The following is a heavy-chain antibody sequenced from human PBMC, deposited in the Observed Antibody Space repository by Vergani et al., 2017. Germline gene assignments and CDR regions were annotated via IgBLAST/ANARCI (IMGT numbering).Heavy chain of an antibody. CDR1: GFTFSACP. V-gene: IGHV3-23*04. Sequence: VQLVESGGGVVQPGGSLRLSCAASGFTFSACPMTWVRQAPGKGLEWVSAISVRYPSTYYTNSVKGRFTISRDNSKNMLYLHMNSLRAEDTDVYYCAAYCSGGGCYSGPAGFDYWGQGTLVTVSS. J-gene: IGHJ4*02. CDR2: ISVRYPST. CDR3: AAYCSGGGCYSGPAGFDY. D-gene: IGHD2-15*01.